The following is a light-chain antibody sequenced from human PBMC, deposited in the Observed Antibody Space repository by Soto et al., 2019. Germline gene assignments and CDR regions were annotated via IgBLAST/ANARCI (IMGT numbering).Light chain of an antibody. J-gene: IGKJ2*01. CDR1: QSVLYTPHNKNH. V-gene: IGKV4-1*01. CDR2: WAS. CDR3: QQYYSTPQT. Sequence: DIVMTQSPESLAVSLGERATINCKSSQSVLYTPHNKNHLAWYQQKPGQPPKLLLNWASTRESGVPDRFSGSGSATDFTLTISSLQAEDVAVYYCQQYYSTPQTFGQGTKLEIK.